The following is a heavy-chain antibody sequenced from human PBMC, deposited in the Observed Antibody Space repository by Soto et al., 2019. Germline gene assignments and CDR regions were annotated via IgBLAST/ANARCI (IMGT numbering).Heavy chain of an antibody. CDR1: GLSFSGFW. V-gene: IGHV3-74*01. CDR3: VRWNTGYGNFDA. CDR2: MFTDVSTT. D-gene: IGHD5-12*01. J-gene: IGHJ4*02. Sequence: GRSLRLSCSSSGLSFSGFWMHWVRQAPGQGLVWVSRMFTDVSTTYYADSVKGRFTISRDNAKSTLYLQMNSLRDEDTAVYYWVRWNTGYGNFDAWGQVTLVTVSS.